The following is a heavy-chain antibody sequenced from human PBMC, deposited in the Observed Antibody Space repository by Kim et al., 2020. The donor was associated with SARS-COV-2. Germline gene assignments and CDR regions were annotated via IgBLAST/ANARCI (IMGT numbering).Heavy chain of an antibody. Sequence: GGSLRLSCSASGFSFSSYSMNWVRQAPGKGLEWVSSIDSNSRYIYHEDSVRGRFVSSRDNAKNSLYLQMNSLRAEDTAVYYCARDPGRALRMFDYWGQGTLVTVSS. V-gene: IGHV3-21*01. CDR1: GFSFSSYS. D-gene: IGHD6-13*01. CDR2: IDSNSRYI. CDR3: ARDPGRALRMFDY. J-gene: IGHJ4*02.